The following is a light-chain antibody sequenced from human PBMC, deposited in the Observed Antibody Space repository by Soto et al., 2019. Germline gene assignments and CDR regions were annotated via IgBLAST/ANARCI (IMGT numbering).Light chain of an antibody. CDR1: QSVSSSN. Sequence: EIVLTQSPVTLSLSPGERATLSCRASQSVSSSNLAWYQQKTGQAPRLLIYGTSSRATGIPDRFSGSGSGTDFTLTISRLEPEDFAVDYCQQYGTSPPYTFGQGTKLEIK. CDR2: GTS. J-gene: IGKJ2*01. CDR3: QQYGTSPPYT. V-gene: IGKV3-20*01.